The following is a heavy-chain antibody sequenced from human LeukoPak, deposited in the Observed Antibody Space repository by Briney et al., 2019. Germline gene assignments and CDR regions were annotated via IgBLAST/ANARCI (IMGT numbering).Heavy chain of an antibody. J-gene: IGHJ5*02. CDR3: GRGYRTPTP. CDR2: ITSSGNAM. CDR1: GFTFTDYY. Sequence: GGSLRLSSAASGFTFTDYYMSWIRQAPGRGLEWLSYITSSGNAMYYVDSVKGRFTISRDNANNSLYLHMNSLRPEDTAIYYCGRGYRTPTPWGQGTLVTVSS. D-gene: IGHD1-1*01. V-gene: IGHV3-11*01.